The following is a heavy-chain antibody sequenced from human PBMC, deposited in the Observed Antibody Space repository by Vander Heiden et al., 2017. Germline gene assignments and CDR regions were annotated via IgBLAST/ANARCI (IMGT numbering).Heavy chain of an antibody. CDR1: GSTFSSYS. CDR2: ISSSSSYI. V-gene: IGHV3-21*01. CDR3: ARDRKDY. Sequence: EVQLVESVGGLVKPGGSLRLSCPASGSTFSSYSMNWVRPAPGKGLEWVSSISSSSSYIYYADSVKGRFTISRDNAKNSLYLQMNSLRAEDTAVYYCARDRKDYWGQGTLVTVSS. J-gene: IGHJ4*02.